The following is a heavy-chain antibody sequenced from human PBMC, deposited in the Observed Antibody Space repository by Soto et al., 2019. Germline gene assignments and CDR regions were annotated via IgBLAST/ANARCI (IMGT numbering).Heavy chain of an antibody. J-gene: IGHJ4*02. CDR3: ARSRGSGWSRQYYFDY. D-gene: IGHD6-19*01. Sequence: ASVKVSCKASGYTFTGYYMHWVRQAPGQGLEWMGWINPNSGGTNYAQKFQGRVTMTRDTSISAAYMELSRLRSDDTAVYYCARSRGSGWSRQYYFDYWGQGTLVTVSS. V-gene: IGHV1-2*02. CDR1: GYTFTGYY. CDR2: INPNSGGT.